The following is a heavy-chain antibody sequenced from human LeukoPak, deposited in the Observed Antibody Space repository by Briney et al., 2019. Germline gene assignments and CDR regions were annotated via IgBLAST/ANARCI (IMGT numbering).Heavy chain of an antibody. CDR1: GGSISSYY. CDR2: IYYSGST. CDR3: ARDRYDFWSATYYYGMDV. Sequence: SETLSLTCTVSGGSISSYYWSWIRQPPGKGLEWIGYIYYSGSTNYNPSLKSRVTISVDTSKNQLSLKLSSVTAADTAVYYCARDRYDFWSATYYYGMDVWGQGTTVTVSS. J-gene: IGHJ6*02. D-gene: IGHD3-3*01. V-gene: IGHV4-59*01.